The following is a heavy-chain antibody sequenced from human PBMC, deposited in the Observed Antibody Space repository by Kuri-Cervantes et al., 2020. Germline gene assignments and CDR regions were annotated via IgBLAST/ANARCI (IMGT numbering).Heavy chain of an antibody. CDR2: ISSSSSYI. CDR3: AREDLAAAVDS. J-gene: IGHJ4*02. CDR1: GLPFSSYS. V-gene: IGHV3-21*04. D-gene: IGHD6-13*01. Sequence: GGSLRLSCAASGLPFSSYSMNWSRQAPGKGLEWVSSISSSSSYIYYADSVKGRFTISRDNAKNSLYLQMNSLRAEDTAVYYRAREDLAAAVDSWGQGTLVTVSS.